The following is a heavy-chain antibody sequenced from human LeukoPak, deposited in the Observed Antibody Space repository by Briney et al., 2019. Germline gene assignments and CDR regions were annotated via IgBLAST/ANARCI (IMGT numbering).Heavy chain of an antibody. J-gene: IGHJ4*02. CDR3: VAGKPSDY. D-gene: IGHD6-19*01. CDR1: GFTFRSYT. CDR2: ISGSGGST. V-gene: IGHV3-23*01. Sequence: RGSLRLSRAAPGFTFRSYTMCSVRQTLGKRLEWVSAISGSGGSTYYADSVKGRFTISRDNSKNTLYLQMNSLRAEDTAVYYGVAGKPSDYWGQGTLVTVSS.